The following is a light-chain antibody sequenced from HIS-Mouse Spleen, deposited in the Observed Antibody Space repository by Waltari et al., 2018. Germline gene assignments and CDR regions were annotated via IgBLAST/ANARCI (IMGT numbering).Light chain of an antibody. CDR2: GAS. V-gene: IGKV3-20*01. CDR1: QSVSSSY. CDR3: QQYGSSTMYT. Sequence: EIVLTQSPGTLSLSPGERAPLSGRASQSVSSSYLACYQQKPGQAPRLLIYGASSRATGIPDRFSGSGSGTDFTLTISRLEPEDFAVYYCQQYGSSTMYTFGQGTKLEIK. J-gene: IGKJ2*01.